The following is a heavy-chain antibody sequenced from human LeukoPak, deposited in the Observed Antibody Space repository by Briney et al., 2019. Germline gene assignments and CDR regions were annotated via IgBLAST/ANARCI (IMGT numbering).Heavy chain of an antibody. D-gene: IGHD2-21*01. CDR1: GYTFTGYY. J-gene: IGHJ3*02. CDR2: INPNSGGT. V-gene: IGHV1-2*02. Sequence: ASVKVSCKASGYTFTGYYMHWVRQAPGQGLERMGWINPNSGGTNYAQKFQGRVTMTRDTSISTAYMELSRLRSDDTAVYYCARSLVYSDAFDIWGQGTMVTVSS. CDR3: ARSLVYSDAFDI.